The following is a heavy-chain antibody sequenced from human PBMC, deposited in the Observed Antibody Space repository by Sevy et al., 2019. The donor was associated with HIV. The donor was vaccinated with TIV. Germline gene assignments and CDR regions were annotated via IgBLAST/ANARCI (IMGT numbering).Heavy chain of an antibody. CDR1: GGSVSSGRYY. Sequence: SETLSLTCTVPGGSVSSGRYYWSWIRQPPGKGLEWIGYFYDSGRTKYNPSLKSRVTIAVDMSKNLFSLKLTSVTAADTAVYYCARHGAVQLAFGMDVWGQGTRVTVSS. CDR2: FYDSGRT. V-gene: IGHV4-61*03. D-gene: IGHD1-1*01. CDR3: ARHGAVQLAFGMDV. J-gene: IGHJ6*02.